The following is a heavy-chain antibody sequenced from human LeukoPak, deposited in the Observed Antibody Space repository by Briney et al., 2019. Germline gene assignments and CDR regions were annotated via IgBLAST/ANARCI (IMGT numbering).Heavy chain of an antibody. Sequence: PSETLSLTCSVTGASIQNYYWSWIRQPAGRGLEWIGRIYSFGMTDYNPALTSRVTMSMDTSKNQFSLTLRSVTAADTAMYYCARDRAGDDSVVRLDSWGQGTLVTVSS. V-gene: IGHV4-4*07. CDR2: IYSFGMT. D-gene: IGHD2-15*01. CDR3: ARDRAGDDSVVRLDS. CDR1: GASIQNYY. J-gene: IGHJ4*02.